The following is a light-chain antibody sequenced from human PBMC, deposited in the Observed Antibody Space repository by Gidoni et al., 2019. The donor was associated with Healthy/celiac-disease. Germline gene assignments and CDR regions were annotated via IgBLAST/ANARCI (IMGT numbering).Light chain of an antibody. J-gene: IGKJ2*01. CDR2: AAS. CDR3: QQSYSTPYT. V-gene: IGKV1-39*01. CDR1: QSIRSY. Sequence: IQMTQAPSSLSASVGDRVNITCRASQSIRSYLHWYQQKPGKSPKLLIYAASSLQSGVPSRFSGSVSGTDFTLTISSLQPEDFATYYCQQSYSTPYTFGQGTKLEIK.